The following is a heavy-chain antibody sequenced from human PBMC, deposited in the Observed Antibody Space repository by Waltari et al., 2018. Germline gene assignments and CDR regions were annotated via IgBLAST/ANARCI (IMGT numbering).Heavy chain of an antibody. Sequence: QVQLVQSGAGVKTPGASVKVSCKASGYTFTSYAMHWVRQAPGQRREWMGWINAGNGNTKYSQKFQGRVTITRDTSASTAYMELSSLRSEDTAVYYCARGRYDSIGYVPYYFDYWGQGTLVTVSS. J-gene: IGHJ4*02. CDR2: INAGNGNT. CDR3: ARGRYDSIGYVPYYFDY. V-gene: IGHV1-3*01. CDR1: GYTFTSYA. D-gene: IGHD3-22*01.